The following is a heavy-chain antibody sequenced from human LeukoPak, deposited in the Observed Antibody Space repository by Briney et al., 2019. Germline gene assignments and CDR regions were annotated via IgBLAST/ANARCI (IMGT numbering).Heavy chain of an antibody. Sequence: SETLSLTCTVYGGSFGNYYLSWIRQPPGKGLEWIAEINQGGNTNYNPSLKSRVTISLDTSKNQFSLKLSSVSAADTAVYYCAIGPGGYYFDYWGQGTLVTVSS. D-gene: IGHD3-3*01. CDR1: GGSFGNYY. V-gene: IGHV4-34*01. CDR2: INQGGNT. CDR3: AIGPGGYYFDY. J-gene: IGHJ4*02.